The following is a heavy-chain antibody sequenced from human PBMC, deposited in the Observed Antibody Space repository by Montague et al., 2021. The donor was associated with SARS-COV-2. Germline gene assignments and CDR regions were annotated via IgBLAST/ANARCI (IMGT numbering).Heavy chain of an antibody. CDR1: GFTFTSYA. D-gene: IGHD5-18*01. Sequence: YLRLSCAASGFTFTSYAMHWVRQAPGKGLEWVAVISFHGTNKYYTDSVKGRFTISRDNSKNTLYLQMHSVRPEDTAVYYCARDQGGYSYNDYWGQGTLVTVSS. CDR3: ARDQGGYSYNDY. J-gene: IGHJ4*02. V-gene: IGHV3-30-3*01. CDR2: ISFHGTNK.